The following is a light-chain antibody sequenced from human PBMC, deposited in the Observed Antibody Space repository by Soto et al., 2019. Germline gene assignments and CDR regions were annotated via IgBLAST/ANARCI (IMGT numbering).Light chain of an antibody. CDR1: QSVSSSY. CDR2: GAS. Sequence: EIVLTQSPGTLSLSPGERSTLACRASQSVSSSYLAWYQQKPGQAPRLLIYGASNRATGIPDRFSGSGSGTEFTLTISSLQSEDFAVYYCQQYNDWPLTFGQGTKVDIK. V-gene: IGKV3-20*01. CDR3: QQYNDWPLT. J-gene: IGKJ1*01.